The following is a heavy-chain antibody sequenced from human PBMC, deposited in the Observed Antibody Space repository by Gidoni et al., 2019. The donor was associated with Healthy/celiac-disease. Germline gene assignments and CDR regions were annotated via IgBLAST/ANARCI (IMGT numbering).Heavy chain of an antibody. J-gene: IGHJ4*02. CDR2: IYYSGST. V-gene: IGHV4-39*01. D-gene: IGHD3-22*01. Sequence: QLQLTESGSGLVQPSGTLSLTCTVPGGSISSSSYYWGWLRQPPGKGLEWIGSIYYSGSTYYNPSLKSRVTISVDTSKNQFSLKLSSVTAADTAVYYCASPAGGVYDSSGYYSIDYWGQGTLVTVSS. CDR1: GGSISSSSYY. CDR3: ASPAGGVYDSSGYYSIDY.